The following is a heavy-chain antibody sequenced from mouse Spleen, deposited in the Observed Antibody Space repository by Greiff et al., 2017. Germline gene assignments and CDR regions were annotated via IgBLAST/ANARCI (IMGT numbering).Heavy chain of an antibody. Sequence: VKLMESGAELSRPGASVKMSCKASGYTFTSYTMHWVKQRPGQGLEWIGYINPSSGYTKYNQKFKDKATLTADKSSSTAYMQLSSLTSEDSAFYYCAVYYGSWFAYWGQGTLVTVSA. CDR3: AVYYGSWFAY. D-gene: IGHD2-2*01. CDR1: GYTFTSYT. J-gene: IGHJ3*01. CDR2: INPSSGYT. V-gene: IGHV1-4*01.